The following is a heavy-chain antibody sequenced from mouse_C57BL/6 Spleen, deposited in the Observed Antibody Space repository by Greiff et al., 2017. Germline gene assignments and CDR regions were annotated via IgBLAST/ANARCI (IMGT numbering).Heavy chain of an antibody. Sequence: PGQGLEWIGMIHPNSGSTNYNEKFKSKATLTVDKSSSTAYMQLSSLTSEDSAVYYCARDYGSSYDWYFDVWGTGTTVTVSS. J-gene: IGHJ1*03. CDR3: ARDYGSSYDWYFDV. V-gene: IGHV1-64*01. CDR2: IHPNSGST. D-gene: IGHD1-1*01.